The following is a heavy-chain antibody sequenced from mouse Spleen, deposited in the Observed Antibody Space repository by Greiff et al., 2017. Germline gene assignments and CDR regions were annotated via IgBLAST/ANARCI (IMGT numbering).Heavy chain of an antibody. D-gene: IGHD1-2*01. V-gene: IGHV1-54*01. CDR2: INPGSGGT. CDR1: GYAFTNYL. J-gene: IGHJ4*01. Sequence: QVQLQQSGAELVRPGTSVKVSCKASGYAFTNYLIEWVKQRPGQGLEWIGVINPGSGGTNYNEKFKGKATLTADKSSSTAYMQLSSLTSEDSAVYFCAREGTTGTSYYYAMDYWGQGTSVTVSS. CDR3: AREGTTGTSYYYAMDY.